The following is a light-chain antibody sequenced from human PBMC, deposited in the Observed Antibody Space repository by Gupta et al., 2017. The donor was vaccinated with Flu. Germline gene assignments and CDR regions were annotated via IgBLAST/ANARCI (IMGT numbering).Light chain of an antibody. J-gene: IGLJ3*02. Sequence: QSVLTQPPSVSAAPGQKVTISRSGSSSNIGKNYVSWYQQLPGAAPKLLIYENNKRPSGIPDRFSGSESGTSATLGITGLQTGDEADYYCGTWDSSLSAWVFGGGTKLTVL. CDR3: GTWDSSLSAWV. CDR2: ENN. V-gene: IGLV1-51*02. CDR1: SSNIGKNY.